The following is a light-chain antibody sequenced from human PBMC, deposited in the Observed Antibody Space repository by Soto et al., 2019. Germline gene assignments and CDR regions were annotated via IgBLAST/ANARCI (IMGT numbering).Light chain of an antibody. V-gene: IGKV1-33*01. CDR2: DAS. CDR1: QDISNS. Sequence: DIQMTQSPSSLSTSVGERVTITCQASQDISNSLNWYQQKPGKAPNLLIYDASKLQTGVPSRCSGVGSGTNFTCTISNLQPEDIATYYCQHYDNLPRYTFGLGTKLEIK. J-gene: IGKJ2*01. CDR3: QHYDNLPRYT.